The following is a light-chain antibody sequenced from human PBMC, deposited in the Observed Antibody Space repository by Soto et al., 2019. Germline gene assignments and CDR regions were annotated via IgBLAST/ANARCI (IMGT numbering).Light chain of an antibody. V-gene: IGLV3-1*01. CDR1: KLGNKF. CDR2: RHT. CDR3: QAWDSGSGVYV. Sequence: SYELTQPPSVSVSPGQTATITCSGDKLGNKFASWYQQRPGRSPVLVIYRHTKRPSGIPERFSGSISGNTASLTIGGTQAMDEADYYCQAWDSGSGVYVFGGGTKVTVL. J-gene: IGLJ1*01.